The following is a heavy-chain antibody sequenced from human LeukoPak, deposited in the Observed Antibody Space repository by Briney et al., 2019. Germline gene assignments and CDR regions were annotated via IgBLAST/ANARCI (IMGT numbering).Heavy chain of an antibody. CDR2: IYDSGST. CDR3: ARGALELATIGIHAFDI. Sequence: PSETLSLTCTVSGGSISSYYWSWIRQPPGKGLEWIGYIYDSGSTNYNPSLKSRVTISVDTSKNQFSLKLTSVTAADTAVYYCARGALELATIGIHAFDIWGQGTVVTVSS. CDR1: GGSISSYY. V-gene: IGHV4-59*01. D-gene: IGHD5-24*01. J-gene: IGHJ3*02.